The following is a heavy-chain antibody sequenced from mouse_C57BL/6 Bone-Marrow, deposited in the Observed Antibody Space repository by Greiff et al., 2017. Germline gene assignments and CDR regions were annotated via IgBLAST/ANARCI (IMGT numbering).Heavy chain of an antibody. CDR1: GFTFSDYY. D-gene: IGHD1-1*01. J-gene: IGHJ4*01. V-gene: IGHV5-12*01. CDR2: ISNGGGST. Sequence: EVMLVESGGGLVQPGGSLKLSCAASGFTFSDYYMYWVRQTPEKRLEWVAYISNGGGSTYYPDTVKGRFTISRDNAKNTLYLQMSRLKSEDTAMYYCARPRLRAMDYWGQGTSVTVSS. CDR3: ARPRLRAMDY.